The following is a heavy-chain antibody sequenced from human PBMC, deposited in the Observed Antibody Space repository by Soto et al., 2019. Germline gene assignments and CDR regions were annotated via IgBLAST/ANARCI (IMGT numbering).Heavy chain of an antibody. V-gene: IGHV4-4*02. D-gene: IGHD3-9*01. CDR1: GGSISSSNW. J-gene: IGHJ5*02. CDR3: ARDRAPPTRYYDILTGYYTYNWFDP. Sequence: LSLTCAVSGGSISSSNWWSWVRQPPGKGLEWIGEIYHSGSTNYNPSLKSRVTISVDKSKNQFSLKLSSVTAADTAVYYCARDRAPPTRYYDILTGYYTYNWFDPWGQGTLVTVS. CDR2: IYHSGST.